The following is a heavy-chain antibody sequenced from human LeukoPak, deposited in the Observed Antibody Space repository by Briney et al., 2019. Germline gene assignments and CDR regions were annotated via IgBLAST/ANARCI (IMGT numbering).Heavy chain of an antibody. J-gene: IGHJ4*02. CDR2: IIPILGIA. D-gene: IGHD3-10*01. CDR1: GGTFSSYA. V-gene: IGHV1-69*04. CDR3: ARVPIGLQHLGSD. Sequence: SVKVSCKASGGTFSSYAISWVRQAPGQGLEWMGRIIPILGIANYAQKFQGRVTITADKSTSTAYMELSSLRSEDTAVYYCARVPIGLQHLGSDWGQGTLVTVSS.